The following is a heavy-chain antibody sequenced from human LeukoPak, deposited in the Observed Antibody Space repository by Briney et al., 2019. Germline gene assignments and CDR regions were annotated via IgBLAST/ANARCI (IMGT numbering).Heavy chain of an antibody. Sequence: SETLSLTCTVSGDSVNNDGYHWTWVHQHPGKGLEWIGYIHNSGDTSYNPSLKSRVSVSLDTSQNQFSLSLHSVTAADMAVYYCVRDFTKTASPDAFDFWGQGTLVIVSS. D-gene: IGHD1-1*01. V-gene: IGHV4-31*03. CDR1: GDSVNNDGYH. J-gene: IGHJ3*01. CDR2: IHNSGDT. CDR3: VRDFTKTASPDAFDF.